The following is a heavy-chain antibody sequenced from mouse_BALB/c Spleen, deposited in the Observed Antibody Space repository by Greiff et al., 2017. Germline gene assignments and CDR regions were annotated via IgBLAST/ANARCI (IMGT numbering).Heavy chain of an antibody. CDR1: GFTFSSFG. J-gene: IGHJ2*01. Sequence: DVQLVESGGGLVQPGGSRKLSCAASGFTFSSFGMHWVRQAPEKGLGWVAYISSGNSTIYYADTVKGRFTISRDNPKNNLFLQMTGLRSEDTAMYYCARAGLYYFDYWGQGTTLTVSS. V-gene: IGHV5-17*02. CDR3: ARAGLYYFDY. CDR2: ISSGNSTI. D-gene: IGHD3-3*01.